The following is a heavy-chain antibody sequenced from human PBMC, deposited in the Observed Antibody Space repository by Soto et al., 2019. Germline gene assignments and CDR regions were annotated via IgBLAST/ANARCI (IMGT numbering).Heavy chain of an antibody. D-gene: IGHD2-2*01. Sequence: GGSLRLSCTVSGFAFNNYGINWVRQAPGKGLEWVSSISKSDYTYYSDSVKGRFAISRDNAKSSVSLQMNTLRVEDTAVYYCAREDSIIIPAVSDFWGQGTLVTVSS. J-gene: IGHJ4*02. CDR2: ISKSDYT. CDR1: GFAFNNYG. V-gene: IGHV3-21*01. CDR3: AREDSIIIPAVSDF.